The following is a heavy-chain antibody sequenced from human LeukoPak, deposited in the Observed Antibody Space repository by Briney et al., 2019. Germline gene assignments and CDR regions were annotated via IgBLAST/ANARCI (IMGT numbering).Heavy chain of an antibody. CDR1: AFTFRTFW. J-gene: IGHJ4*02. CDR2: ISGSGGST. D-gene: IGHD3-22*01. V-gene: IGHV3-23*01. Sequence: GGSLRLSCAASAFTFRTFWMSWVRQAPGKGLEWVSAISGSGGSTYYADSVKGRFTISRDNSKNTLYLQMNSLRAEDTAVYYCAKDTRRGLYYDSSGSLDYWGQGTLVTVSS. CDR3: AKDTRRGLYYDSSGSLDY.